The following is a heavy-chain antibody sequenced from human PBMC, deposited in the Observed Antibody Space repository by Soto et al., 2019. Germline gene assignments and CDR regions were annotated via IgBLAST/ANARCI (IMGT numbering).Heavy chain of an antibody. J-gene: IGHJ6*02. D-gene: IGHD3-10*01. V-gene: IGHV5-51*01. CDR2: IYPGDSGT. CDR1: GYSFTSYW. Sequence: PGESLKISCKGSGYSFTSYWIGWVRQMPGKGLEWMGIIYPGDSGTRYSPSFQGQVTISADKSISTAYLQWSSLKASDTAMYYCARVVEGDPYYYYGMDVWGQGTTVTVSS. CDR3: ARVVEGDPYYYYGMDV.